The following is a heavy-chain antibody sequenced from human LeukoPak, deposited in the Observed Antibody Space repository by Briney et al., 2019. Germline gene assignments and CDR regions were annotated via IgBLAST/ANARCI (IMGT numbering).Heavy chain of an antibody. D-gene: IGHD3-3*01. CDR2: ISSSSSYI. Sequence: GGSLRLSCAASGFTFSSYSMNWVRQAPGKGLEWVSSISSSSSYIYYADSVKGRFTISRDNSKNTLYLQMNSLRAEDTAVYYCARGDVLRFLEWLPFFDYWGQGTLVTVSS. V-gene: IGHV3-21*01. J-gene: IGHJ4*02. CDR3: ARGDVLRFLEWLPFFDY. CDR1: GFTFSSYS.